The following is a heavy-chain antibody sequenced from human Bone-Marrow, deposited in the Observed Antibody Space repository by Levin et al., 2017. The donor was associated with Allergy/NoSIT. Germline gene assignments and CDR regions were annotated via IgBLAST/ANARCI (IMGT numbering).Heavy chain of an antibody. CDR1: GGSISSYY. V-gene: IGHV4-4*07. Sequence: SETLSLTCTVSGGSISSYYWSWIRQPAGKGLEWIGRIYTSGSTNYNPSLKSRVTMSVDTSKNQFSLKLSSVTAADTAVYYCAREAYDFWSGYNNWFDPWGQGTLVTVSS. D-gene: IGHD3-3*01. CDR3: AREAYDFWSGYNNWFDP. CDR2: IYTSGST. J-gene: IGHJ5*02.